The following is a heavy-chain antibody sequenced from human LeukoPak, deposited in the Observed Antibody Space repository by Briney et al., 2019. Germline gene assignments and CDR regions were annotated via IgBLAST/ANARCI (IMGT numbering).Heavy chain of an antibody. D-gene: IGHD3-3*01. CDR1: GFTFSSYW. V-gene: IGHV3-7*04. CDR2: IKQDGSEK. Sequence: SGGSLRLSCAASGFTFSSYWMSWVRQAPGKGLEWVANIKQDGSEKYYVDSVKGRFTISRDNAKNSLYLQMNSLRAEDTAVYYCATDRYYDFWSGPVRIMDVWGKGTTVTVSS. CDR3: ATDRYYDFWSGPVRIMDV. J-gene: IGHJ6*03.